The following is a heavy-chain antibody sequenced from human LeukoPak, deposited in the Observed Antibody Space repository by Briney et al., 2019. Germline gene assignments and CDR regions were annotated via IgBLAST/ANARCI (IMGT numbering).Heavy chain of an antibody. CDR3: AKGRSGYYRDDYFDY. CDR1: VFTYDNYA. V-gene: IGHV3-9*01. Sequence: RGRSVRLSCAASVFTYDNYAMHWVRHVGGRGLEWVSGISWISDTIGYADSVKGRFTISRDNGKNSLDLQMNSLRAEDTALYYCAKGRSGYYRDDYFDYWGLGTRVTVSS. CDR2: ISWISDTI. D-gene: IGHD3-22*01. J-gene: IGHJ4*02.